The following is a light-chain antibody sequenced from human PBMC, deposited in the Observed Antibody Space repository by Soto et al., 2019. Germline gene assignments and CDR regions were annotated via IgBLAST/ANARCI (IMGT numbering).Light chain of an antibody. CDR3: QQYGNSPPLT. Sequence: VLTQSPGTLSLSPGERATLSCRASQSVSSTYLAWYQQKPGQAPRLLIYGASSRATGIPDTFSGSGSGTDFTLTISRLEPDDFAVYYCQQYGNSPPLTFGGGTKVDI. CDR1: QSVSSTY. CDR2: GAS. J-gene: IGKJ4*01. V-gene: IGKV3-20*01.